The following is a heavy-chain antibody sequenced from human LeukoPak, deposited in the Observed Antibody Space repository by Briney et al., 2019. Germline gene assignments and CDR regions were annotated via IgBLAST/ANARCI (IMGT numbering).Heavy chain of an antibody. D-gene: IGHD1-26*01. CDR3: ARGSGSYLLDY. J-gene: IGHJ4*02. CDR2: IYYSGST. CDR1: GGCISSSSYY. V-gene: IGHV4-39*07. Sequence: SETLSLTCTVSGGCISSSSYYWGWIRQPPGKGLEWIGSIYYSGSTYYNPSLKSRVTISVDTSKNQFSLKLSSVTAADTAVYYCARGSGSYLLDYWGQGTLVTVSS.